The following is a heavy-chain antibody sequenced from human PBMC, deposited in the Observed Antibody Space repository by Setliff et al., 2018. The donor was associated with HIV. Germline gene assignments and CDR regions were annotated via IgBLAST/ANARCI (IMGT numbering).Heavy chain of an antibody. Sequence: GESLKISCKGSGYSFTSYWIGWVRQMPGKGLEWMGIIYPSDSDAKYSPSFQGQVTISADKSISTAYLQWRSLKASDTAMYFCARAPNSPSYSNIFYADHWGQGTLVTVS. CDR1: GYSFTSYW. CDR2: IYPSDSDA. CDR3: ARAPNSPSYSNIFYADH. V-gene: IGHV5-51*01. D-gene: IGHD3-9*01. J-gene: IGHJ5*02.